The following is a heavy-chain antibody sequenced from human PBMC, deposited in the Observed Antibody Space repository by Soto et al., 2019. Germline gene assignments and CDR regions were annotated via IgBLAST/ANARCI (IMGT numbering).Heavy chain of an antibody. J-gene: IGHJ4*02. Sequence: QVQLVQSGAEVKKPGSSVKVSCKASGGTFSSYTISWLRQAPGQWLEWMGRIIPILGIANYAQKFQGRVTITADKSTSTAYMELSSLRSEDTAGYYCARDGRGYCSGGSCSLAYWGQGTLLTLAS. V-gene: IGHV1-69*08. D-gene: IGHD2-15*01. CDR2: IIPILGIA. CDR3: ARDGRGYCSGGSCSLAY. CDR1: GGTFSSYT.